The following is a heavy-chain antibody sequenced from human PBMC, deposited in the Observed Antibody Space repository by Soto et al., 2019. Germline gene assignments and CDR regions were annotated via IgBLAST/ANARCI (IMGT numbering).Heavy chain of an antibody. CDR3: ARDVGYCSSSTCLIDH. CDR2: ISTFNGET. CDR1: GYTFNTYG. D-gene: IGHD2-2*01. V-gene: IGHV1-18*01. J-gene: IGHJ4*01. Sequence: VQLVQSGAEVKKPGASVKVSCKASGYTFNTYGISWVRQAPGQGLEWMGWISTFNGETRYAQKFQARVTVTTDTSTTTGYMDLGSLRSDDTAVYYCARDVGYCSSSTCLIDHWGQEPWSPSPQ.